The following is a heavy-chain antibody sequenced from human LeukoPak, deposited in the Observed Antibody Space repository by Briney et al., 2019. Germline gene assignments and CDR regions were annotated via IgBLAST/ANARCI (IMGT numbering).Heavy chain of an antibody. V-gene: IGHV1-2*02. CDR1: GYTFTGYY. D-gene: IGHD2-2*01. CDR2: INPNSGGT. CDR3: ARDFLGCSSTSCYLFGY. Sequence: GASVKVSCKASGYTFTGYYMHWVRQAPGQGLEWMGWINPNSGGTNYAQKFQGRVTMTRDTSISTAYMELSRLRSDDTAVYYWARDFLGCSSTSCYLFGYWGQGTLVTVSS. J-gene: IGHJ4*02.